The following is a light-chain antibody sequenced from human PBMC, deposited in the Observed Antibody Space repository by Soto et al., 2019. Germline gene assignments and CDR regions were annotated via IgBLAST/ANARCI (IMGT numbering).Light chain of an antibody. V-gene: IGKV3-20*01. CDR3: QQYAGPPTT. Sequence: EIVLTQSPGTLSLSPGDRATLSCRASQTVSNNYLAWCQQKPGQAPRVIIYGASRRATGIPDRFSGGGSATDFTLTISRLEPEDFAVYFCQQYAGPPTTFGQGTRLEIK. J-gene: IGKJ5*01. CDR2: GAS. CDR1: QTVSNNY.